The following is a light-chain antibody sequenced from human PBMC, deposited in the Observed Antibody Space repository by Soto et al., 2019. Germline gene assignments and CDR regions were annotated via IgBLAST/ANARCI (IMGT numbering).Light chain of an antibody. Sequence: DIQMTQSPSSLSASVGDRVTITCRASQSISSYLNWYQQKPGKAPNLLIYAASSLQSGVPSKFSGSGSGTDFTLTISSLQPEDFAAYYCQQSYSSPFNFGPGTKVDIK. CDR3: QQSYSSPFN. J-gene: IGKJ3*01. V-gene: IGKV1-39*01. CDR2: AAS. CDR1: QSISSY.